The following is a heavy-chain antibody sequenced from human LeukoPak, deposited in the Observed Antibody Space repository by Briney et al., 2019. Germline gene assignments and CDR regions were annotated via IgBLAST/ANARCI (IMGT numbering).Heavy chain of an antibody. J-gene: IGHJ4*02. Sequence: GGSLRLSCAASGFTSSSYGMHWVRQAPGKGLEWVAFIRYDGNNKYYADSVKGRFTISRDNSKNTVYLQMNSLRAEDTAVYYCAKDPTHFRVWDDYDNTRLNYWGQGTLVTVSS. D-gene: IGHD3-22*01. CDR1: GFTSSSYG. CDR3: AKDPTHFRVWDDYDNTRLNY. V-gene: IGHV3-30*02. CDR2: IRYDGNNK.